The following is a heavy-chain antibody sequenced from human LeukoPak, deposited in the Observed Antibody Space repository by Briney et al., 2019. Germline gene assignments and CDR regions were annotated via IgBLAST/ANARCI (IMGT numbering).Heavy chain of an antibody. CDR3: ARGGGVSYYYYGMDV. V-gene: IGHV1-3*01. J-gene: IGHJ6*02. Sequence: ASVKVSCKASGYTFTSYAMHWVRQAPGQRLEWMGWINAGNGNTKYSQKFQGRVTITRDTFASTAYMELSSLRSEDTAVYYCARGGGVSYYYYGMDVWGQGTTVTVSS. CDR2: INAGNGNT. CDR1: GYTFTSYA. D-gene: IGHD3-16*01.